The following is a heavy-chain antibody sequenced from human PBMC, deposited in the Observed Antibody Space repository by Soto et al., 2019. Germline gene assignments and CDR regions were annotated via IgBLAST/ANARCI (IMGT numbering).Heavy chain of an antibody. D-gene: IGHD4-17*01. CDR1: GDSISGYY. Sequence: SETLSLTCIVSGDSISGYYWSWIRQPPGKGLEWIGYIYHSGSTYYNPSLKSRVTISVDRSKNQFSLKLSSVTAADTAVYYCASGLVTTLHYWGQGTLVTVSS. J-gene: IGHJ4*02. CDR3: ASGLVTTLHY. CDR2: IYHSGST. V-gene: IGHV4-30-2*01.